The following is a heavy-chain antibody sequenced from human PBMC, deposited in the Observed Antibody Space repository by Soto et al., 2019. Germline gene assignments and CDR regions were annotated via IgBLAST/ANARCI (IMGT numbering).Heavy chain of an antibody. CDR1: GGTFNTYT. CDR2: FIPILDMA. J-gene: IGHJ4*02. Sequence: QVQVVQSGAEVKKPESSVKVSCKPSGGTFNTYTVNWVRLAPGHGLEWMGRFIPILDMANYAQKFQERVTITADRSTFTAYMELNSLTPDYTTVYYCAITYCRDNSCPRDFDFWGQGTRVTVSS. V-gene: IGHV1-69*02. CDR3: AITYCRDNSCPRDFDF. D-gene: IGHD2-21*01.